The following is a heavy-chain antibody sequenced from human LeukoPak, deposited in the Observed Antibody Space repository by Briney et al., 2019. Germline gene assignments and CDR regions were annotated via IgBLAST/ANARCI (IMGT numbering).Heavy chain of an antibody. J-gene: IGHJ6*03. D-gene: IGHD2-2*01. CDR2: ISAYNGNT. CDR1: GYTLTSYG. CDR3: ARGPIINIVVIPAAADYYHMDV. Sequence: ASVKVSCKASGYTLTSYGISWVRQAPGQGLEWMGWISAYNGNTRYAQKLQGRVTMTTDSSTSTAYMELRSLRSDDTAVYYCARGPIINIVVIPAAADYYHMDVWGKGTTVTVSS. V-gene: IGHV1-18*01.